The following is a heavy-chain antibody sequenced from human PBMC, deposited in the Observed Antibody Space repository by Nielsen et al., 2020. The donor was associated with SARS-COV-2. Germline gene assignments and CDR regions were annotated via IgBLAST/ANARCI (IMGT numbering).Heavy chain of an antibody. CDR2: IYYSGAT. Sequence: SETLSLTCTVSTDSFSDYYWSWFRQPPGKGLEWIAYIYYSGATNYNPSLKSRVTISADTSKNQFSLKLRSVTAADTAVYYCAREYSSSPGAFDIWGQGTMVTVSS. CDR1: TDSFSDYY. J-gene: IGHJ3*02. V-gene: IGHV4-59*01. CDR3: AREYSSSPGAFDI. D-gene: IGHD6-6*01.